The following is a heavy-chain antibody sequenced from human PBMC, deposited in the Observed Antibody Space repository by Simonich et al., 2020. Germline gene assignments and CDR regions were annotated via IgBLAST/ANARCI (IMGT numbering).Heavy chain of an antibody. V-gene: IGHV4-34*01. CDR1: GGSFSGYY. J-gene: IGHJ1*01. CDR3: ARGLRVAAAGTAFQH. CDR2: INHSKST. Sequence: QVQLQQWGAGLLKPSETLSLTCAVYGGSFSGYYWGWLRQPPGKGLEWIGEINHSKSTNYNPSLKSRVTISVDTSKNQFSLKLSSVTAADTAVYYCARGLRVAAAGTAFQHWGQGTLVTVSS. D-gene: IGHD6-13*01.